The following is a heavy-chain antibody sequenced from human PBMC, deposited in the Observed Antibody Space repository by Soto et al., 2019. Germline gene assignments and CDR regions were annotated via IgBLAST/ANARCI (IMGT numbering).Heavy chain of an antibody. J-gene: IGHJ6*02. CDR2: IYPGDSDT. Sequence: GESLKISCKGSGYTFTNYWIGWGRQMPGKVLEWMGIIYPGDSDTKYNPSFQGQVTISADKSITTTYLRWTSLKASDTAIYYCAASIFYYGMDVWGQGXTVTVFS. V-gene: IGHV5-51*01. CDR3: AASIFYYGMDV. CDR1: GYTFTNYW.